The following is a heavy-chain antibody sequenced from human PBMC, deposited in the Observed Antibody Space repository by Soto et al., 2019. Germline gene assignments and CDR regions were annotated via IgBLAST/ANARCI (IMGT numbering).Heavy chain of an antibody. CDR1: GYTFTSYA. D-gene: IGHD3-3*01. Sequence: ASVKVSCKASGYTFTSYAMHWVRQAPGQRLEWMGWINAGNGNTKSSQKFQGRVTITRDTSARTAYTELSSLRSEDTAVYYCARDQARYDFWSGYYYYYYGMDVWGQGTTVTVSS. J-gene: IGHJ6*02. CDR3: ARDQARYDFWSGYYYYYYGMDV. V-gene: IGHV1-3*01. CDR2: INAGNGNT.